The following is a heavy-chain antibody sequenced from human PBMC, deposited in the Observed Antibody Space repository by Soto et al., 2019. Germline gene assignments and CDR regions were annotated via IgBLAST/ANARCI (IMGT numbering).Heavy chain of an antibody. D-gene: IGHD6-19*01. CDR2: ISYDGSNK. V-gene: IGHV3-30*03. CDR3: TTDWYSSGWMYYYYYYGMDV. J-gene: IGHJ6*02. Sequence: GGSLRLSCAASGFTFSSYGMHWVRQAPGKGLEWVAVISYDGSNKYYADSVKGRFTISRDNSKNTLYLQMNSLRAEDTAVYYCTTDWYSSGWMYYYYYYGMDVWGQGTTVTVSS. CDR1: GFTFSSYG.